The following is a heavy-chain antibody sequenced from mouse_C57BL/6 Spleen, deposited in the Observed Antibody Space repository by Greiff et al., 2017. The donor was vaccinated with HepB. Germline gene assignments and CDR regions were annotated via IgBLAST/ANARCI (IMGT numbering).Heavy chain of an antibody. V-gene: IGHV1-18*01. CDR1: GYTFTDYN. CDR3: ARGGNSYWYFDV. D-gene: IGHD2-1*01. Sequence: VQLQQSGPELVKPGASVKIPCKASGYTFTDYNMDWVKQSHGKSLEWIGDINPNNGGTIYNQKFKGKATLTVDMSSSTAYMELRSLTSEDTAVYYCARGGNSYWYFDVWGTGTTVTVSS. J-gene: IGHJ1*03. CDR2: INPNNGGT.